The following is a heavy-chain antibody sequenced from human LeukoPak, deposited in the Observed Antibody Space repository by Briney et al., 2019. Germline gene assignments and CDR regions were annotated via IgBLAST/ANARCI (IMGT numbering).Heavy chain of an antibody. D-gene: IGHD3-16*02. CDR1: GFTFSDYW. Sequence: QSGGSLRLSCAASGFTFSDYWMTWVRQAPGKGLKWVSSISDNESRTYYADSVEGRFTVSRDNSENTLYLQMNNLRVEDTAVYYCATRWSLDSWGQGTLVTVSS. V-gene: IGHV3-23*01. CDR2: ISDNESRT. J-gene: IGHJ4*02. CDR3: ATRWSLDS.